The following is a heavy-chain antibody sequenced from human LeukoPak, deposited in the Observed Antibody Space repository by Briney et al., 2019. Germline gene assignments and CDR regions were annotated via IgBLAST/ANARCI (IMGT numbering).Heavy chain of an antibody. CDR1: GYTFTSHD. V-gene: IGHV1-8*01. D-gene: IGHD1-7*01. CDR2: MNPNSGNT. CDR3: ARVRMDWNYFLDWFDP. J-gene: IGHJ5*02. Sequence: GASVKVSCKASGYTFTSHDINWVRQATGQGLEWMGWMNPNSGNTGYAQKFQGRVTMTRNTSISTAYMELSSLRSEDTAVYYCARVRMDWNYFLDWFDPWGQGTLVTVSS.